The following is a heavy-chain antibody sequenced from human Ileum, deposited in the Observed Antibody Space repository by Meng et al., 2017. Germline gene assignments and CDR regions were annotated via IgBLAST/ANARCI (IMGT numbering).Heavy chain of an antibody. J-gene: IGHJ5*02. V-gene: IGHV4-38-2*02. CDR2: IYHSGST. CDR1: GYSISSGYY. D-gene: IGHD3-10*01. CDR3: ARVKLWFGELLPYNWFDP. Sequence: GSLRLSCTVSGYSISSGYYWGWIRQPPGKGLEWIGSIYHSGSTYYNPSLKSRVTISVDTSKNQFSLKLSSVTAADTAVYYCARVKLWFGELLPYNWFDPWGQETLVTVSS.